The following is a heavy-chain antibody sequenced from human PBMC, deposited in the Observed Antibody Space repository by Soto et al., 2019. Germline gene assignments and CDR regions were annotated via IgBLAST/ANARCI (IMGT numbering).Heavy chain of an antibody. CDR2: INPNSGGT. D-gene: IGHD4-4*01. J-gene: IGHJ4*02. CDR1: GYTFTGYY. V-gene: IGHV1-2*02. CDR3: AMTTVTTGFDY. Sequence: SMKVSCKASGYTFTGYYRHWVRQPPGQGLEWMGWINPNSGGTNYAQKFQGRVTMTRDTSISTVYMELSRLRYDDTAVYYCAMTTVTTGFDYWGQGTLVTVSS.